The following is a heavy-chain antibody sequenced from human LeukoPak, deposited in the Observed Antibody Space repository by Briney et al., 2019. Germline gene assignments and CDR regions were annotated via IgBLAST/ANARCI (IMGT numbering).Heavy chain of an antibody. J-gene: IGHJ4*01. CDR2: ISSSSSTI. V-gene: IGHV3-48*01. D-gene: IGHD3-3*01. Sequence: GGSLRLSCAAPGFTFSSYSMNWVRQAPGKGLEWVSYISSSSSTIYYADSVKGRFTISRDNAKNSLYLQMNSLRAEDTTVYYCAKDSKFWSGYYTLANFDDWCDGTPVTVSS. CDR1: GFTFSSYS. CDR3: AKDSKFWSGYYTLANFDD.